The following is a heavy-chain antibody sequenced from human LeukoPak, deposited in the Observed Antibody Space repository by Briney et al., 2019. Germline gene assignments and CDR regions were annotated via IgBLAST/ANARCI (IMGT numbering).Heavy chain of an antibody. CDR1: GFTFSSYG. Sequence: PGGSLRLSCAASGFTFSSYGMHWVRQASGKGLEWVAFIRYDGSNKYYADSVKGRFTISRDNSKNTLYLQMNSLRAEDTAVYYCAKVGLGYCTNGVCPLDYWGQGTLVTVSS. V-gene: IGHV3-30*02. J-gene: IGHJ4*02. CDR2: IRYDGSNK. D-gene: IGHD2-8*01. CDR3: AKVGLGYCTNGVCPLDY.